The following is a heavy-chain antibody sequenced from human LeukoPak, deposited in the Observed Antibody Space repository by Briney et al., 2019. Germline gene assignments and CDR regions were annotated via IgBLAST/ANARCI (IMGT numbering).Heavy chain of an antibody. CDR2: IYYSGST. CDR1: GGSISSYY. V-gene: IGHV4-59*01. J-gene: IGHJ4*02. CDR3: ARSRRWLQDTLDY. Sequence: SETLSLTCSVSGGSISSYYGSWIRQPPGKGLEWLGYIYYSGSTNYNPSLKSRVTISVDTSKNQFSLKLSSVTAADTAVYYCARSRRWLQDTLDYWGQGTLVTVSS. D-gene: IGHD5-24*01.